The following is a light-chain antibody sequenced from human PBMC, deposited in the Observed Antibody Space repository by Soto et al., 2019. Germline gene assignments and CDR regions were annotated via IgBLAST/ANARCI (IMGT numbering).Light chain of an antibody. Sequence: QSALTQPASVSGSPGQSITISCTGTSSDIGDYNYVSWYQQHPGKAPKLMIYEVSYRPSGVSNRFSGSKSGNTASLTISGLQAEDEADYCCSSYTSSNTVVFGGGTKLTVL. CDR2: EVS. CDR1: SSDIGDYNY. CDR3: SSYTSSNTVV. V-gene: IGLV2-14*01. J-gene: IGLJ2*01.